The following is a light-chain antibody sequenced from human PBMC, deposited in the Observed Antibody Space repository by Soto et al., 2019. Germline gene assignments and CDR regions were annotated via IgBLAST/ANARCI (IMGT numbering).Light chain of an antibody. CDR3: LQHNSYPRT. CDR2: AAS. V-gene: IGKV1-17*01. CDR1: QGIGNG. Sequence: DIQVTQSPSSLSASVGDRVTITCRASQGIGNGLGWFQQKPGKAPKRLMYAASSLESGVPSRFSGSGSGTEFTLTISSLQPEDFATYYCLQHNSYPRTFGQGTKVEIK. J-gene: IGKJ1*01.